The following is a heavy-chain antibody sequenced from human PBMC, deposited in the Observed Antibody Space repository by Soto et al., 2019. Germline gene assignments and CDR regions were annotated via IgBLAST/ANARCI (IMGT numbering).Heavy chain of an antibody. V-gene: IGHV3-23*01. CDR2: ISGRGDDT. CDR1: GLTFSSYA. J-gene: IGHJ4*02. CDR3: AKDRCGGDCYFFDY. D-gene: IGHD2-21*02. Sequence: LRLSCAASGLTFSSYAMSWVRQAPGKGLEWVSGISGRGDDTYYADSVKGRFTISRDNSKNMLYLQMNSLRAEDTAVYYCAKDRCGGDCYFFDYWGQGXLVTVYS.